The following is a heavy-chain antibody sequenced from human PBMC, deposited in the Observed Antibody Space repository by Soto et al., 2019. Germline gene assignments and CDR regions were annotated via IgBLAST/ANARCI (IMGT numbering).Heavy chain of an antibody. J-gene: IGHJ4*02. V-gene: IGHV4-39*01. CDR1: GGSISSTSYF. CDR3: ARHYMAGTFIDS. CDR2: IYYSGST. D-gene: IGHD6-19*01. Sequence: QLRLQESGPGLVKPSETLSLTCTVSGGSISSTSYFWGWIRQPPGKGLEWIGNIYYSGSTYYNPSLKSRVTLSVDTSKHHFSLKVSSVTAADSAVYYCARHYMAGTFIDSWSQGTLVTVSS.